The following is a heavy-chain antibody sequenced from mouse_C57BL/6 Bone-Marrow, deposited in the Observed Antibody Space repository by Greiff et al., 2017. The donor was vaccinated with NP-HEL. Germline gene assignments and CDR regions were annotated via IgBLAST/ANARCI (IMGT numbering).Heavy chain of an antibody. Sequence: QVQLQQSVAELARPGASVKLSCKASGYTFTSYGISWVKQRTGQGLEWIGEIYPRSGNTYYNEKFKGKATLTADKSSSTAYMELRSLTSEDSAVYFCARDYYGSSSWFAYWGQGTLVTVSA. V-gene: IGHV1-81*01. CDR3: ARDYYGSSSWFAY. D-gene: IGHD1-1*01. J-gene: IGHJ3*01. CDR2: IYPRSGNT. CDR1: GYTFTSYG.